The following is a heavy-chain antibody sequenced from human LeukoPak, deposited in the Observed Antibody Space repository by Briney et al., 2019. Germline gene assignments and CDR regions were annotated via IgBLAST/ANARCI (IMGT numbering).Heavy chain of an antibody. CDR1: GGSISSSSSY. Sequence: SETLSLTCTVSGGSISSSSSYWGWIRQPPGTGLEWIGSIYYSGSTYYNPSLKSRVTISVDTSKNQFSLKLSSVTAADTAVYYCARRIAVTGHFDYWGQGTLVTVSS. CDR2: IYYSGST. D-gene: IGHD6-19*01. J-gene: IGHJ4*02. CDR3: ARRIAVTGHFDY. V-gene: IGHV4-39*07.